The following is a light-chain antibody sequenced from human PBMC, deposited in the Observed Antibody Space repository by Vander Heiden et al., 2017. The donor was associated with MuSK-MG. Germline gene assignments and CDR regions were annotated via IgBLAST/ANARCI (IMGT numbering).Light chain of an antibody. CDR1: SGSIASNY. J-gene: IGLJ3*02. Sequence: FMLTQPHSVSESPGKTVTISCTGSSGSIASNYGQWYQQRPGSAPTTEIYEDNQRPSGVPDRFSGSIDSSSNAASLTYYCQSYESSNQRPWVFGGGTKLTVL. CDR3: V. V-gene: IGLV6-57*02. CDR2: EDN.